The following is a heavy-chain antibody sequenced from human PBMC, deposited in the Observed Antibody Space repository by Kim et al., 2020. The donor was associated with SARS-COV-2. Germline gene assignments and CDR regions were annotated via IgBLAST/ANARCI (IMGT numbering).Heavy chain of an antibody. CDR1: GGSISSSSYY. J-gene: IGHJ5*02. D-gene: IGHD2-2*01. V-gene: IGHV4-39*01. CDR3: ARPIALSCSSTSCYGNWFDP. Sequence: SETLSLTCTVSGGSISSSSYYWGWIRQPPGKGLEWIGSIYYSGSTYYNPSLKSRVTISVDTSKNQFSLKLSSVTAADTAVYYCARPIALSCSSTSCYGNWFDPWGQGTLVTVSS. CDR2: IYYSGST.